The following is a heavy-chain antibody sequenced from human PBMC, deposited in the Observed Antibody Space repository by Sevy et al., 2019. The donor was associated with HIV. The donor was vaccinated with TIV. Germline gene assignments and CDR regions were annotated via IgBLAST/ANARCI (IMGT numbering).Heavy chain of an antibody. CDR2: IKKDGSEK. Sequence: GGSLRLSCAASGFTFSTYWMSWVRQSPGKGLEWVANIKKDGSEKYYVDSVKGRFTISRDNAKNSLYLQMNSLRAEDTAVYYCAREGYCSGGSCGFDIWGQGTMVTVSS. CDR1: GFTFSTYW. V-gene: IGHV3-7*05. J-gene: IGHJ3*02. D-gene: IGHD2-15*01. CDR3: AREGYCSGGSCGFDI.